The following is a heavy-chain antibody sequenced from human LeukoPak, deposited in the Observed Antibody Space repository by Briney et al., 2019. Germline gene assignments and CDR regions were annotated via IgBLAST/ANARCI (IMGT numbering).Heavy chain of an antibody. D-gene: IGHD5-12*01. CDR1: GYTFTGYY. CDR3: AREVGWLHPEGAFDM. Sequence: GASVKVSCKASGYTFTGYYMHWVRQAPGQGLEWMGWINPNSGGTNYAQKFQGRVTMTRDTSISTAYMELSRLRSDDTAVYYCAREVGWLHPEGAFDMWGQGTMVTVSS. CDR2: INPNSGGT. J-gene: IGHJ3*02. V-gene: IGHV1-2*02.